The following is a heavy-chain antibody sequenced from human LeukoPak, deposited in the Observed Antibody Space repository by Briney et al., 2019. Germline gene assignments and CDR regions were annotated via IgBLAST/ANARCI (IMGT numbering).Heavy chain of an antibody. CDR3: ARGHYDILTGYYRTLFDY. CDR1: GGSISSYY. J-gene: IGHJ4*02. Sequence: SETLSLTCTVSGGSISSYYWSWTRQPAGKGLEWIGRIYSSGSTNYNPSLKSRVTMSADRSKNQFSLKLSSVTAADTAVYYCARGHYDILTGYYRTLFDYWGQGTLVTVSS. V-gene: IGHV4-4*07. CDR2: IYSSGST. D-gene: IGHD3-9*01.